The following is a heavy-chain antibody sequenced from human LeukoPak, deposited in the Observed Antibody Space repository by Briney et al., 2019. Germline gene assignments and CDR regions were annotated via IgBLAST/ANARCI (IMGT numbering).Heavy chain of an antibody. Sequence: SETLSLTCTVSGVSISSYYWSWLRQPPGKGLEWIGFISNSGSTNYNPSLKSRVSISVDTSKSHFSLKLTSVTAADTAVYFCARDGQPSRYNGLDVWGQGTTVTVSS. D-gene: IGHD2-2*01. CDR2: ISNSGST. J-gene: IGHJ6*02. CDR3: ARDGQPSRYNGLDV. CDR1: GVSISSYY. V-gene: IGHV4-59*01.